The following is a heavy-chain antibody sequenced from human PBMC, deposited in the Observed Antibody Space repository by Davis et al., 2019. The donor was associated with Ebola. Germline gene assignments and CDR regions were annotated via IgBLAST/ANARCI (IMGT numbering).Heavy chain of an antibody. D-gene: IGHD1-7*01. J-gene: IGHJ6*02. V-gene: IGHV1-18*01. CDR2: ISAYNGNT. Sequence: AASVKVSCKASGYTFTSYGISWVRQAPGQGLEWMGWISAYNGNTNYAQKLQGRVTMTTDTSTSTAYMELRSLRSDDPAVYYCARDQRNWNYVSGYYYGMDVWGQGTTVTVSS. CDR1: GYTFTSYG. CDR3: ARDQRNWNYVSGYYYGMDV.